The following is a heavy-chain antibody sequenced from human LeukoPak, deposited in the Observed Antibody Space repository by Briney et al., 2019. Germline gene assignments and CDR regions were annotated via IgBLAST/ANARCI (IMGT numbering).Heavy chain of an antibody. CDR2: INSGGSGI. Sequence: PGGSLRLSCAASGFTFNSYEMNWVRQAPGKGLEWVSYINSGGSGIYYADSVKGRFTISRDNAKNSLYLQMNSLRADDTAVYYCARGGSYVHYWGQGTLVTVSS. J-gene: IGHJ4*02. CDR1: GFTFNSYE. CDR3: ARGGSYVHY. D-gene: IGHD1-26*01. V-gene: IGHV3-48*03.